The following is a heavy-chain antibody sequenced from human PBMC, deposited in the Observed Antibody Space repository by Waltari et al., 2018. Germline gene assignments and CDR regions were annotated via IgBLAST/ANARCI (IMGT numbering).Heavy chain of an antibody. CDR1: GGSISSGDYY. Sequence: QVQLQESGPGLVEPSQTLSLTCTVFGGSISSGDYYWGWIRQPPGKGLEWIGFIYHSGNTHYNPSLKSRITMSVDTSKNQFSLNLSSVNAADTAVYYCARGTHGFDPWGQGTLVTVSS. V-gene: IGHV4-30-4*08. J-gene: IGHJ5*02. CDR2: IYHSGNT. CDR3: ARGTHGFDP.